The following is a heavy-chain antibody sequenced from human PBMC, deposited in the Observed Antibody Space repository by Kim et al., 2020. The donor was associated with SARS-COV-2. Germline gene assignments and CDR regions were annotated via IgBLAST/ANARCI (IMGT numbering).Heavy chain of an antibody. Sequence: GGSLRLSCTASGFTFRSFAMRWVRQAPGKGLEWVAAIWYDGSNTYYADSVKGRFTISRDNSKNTLYLEMSSLRAEDTAVYYCARVTGHLLPAGSFGYY. D-gene: IGHD3-10*01. V-gene: IGHV3-33*01. J-gene: IGHJ6*01. CDR2: IWYDGSNT. CDR3: ARVTGHLLPAGSFGYY. CDR1: GFTFRSFA.